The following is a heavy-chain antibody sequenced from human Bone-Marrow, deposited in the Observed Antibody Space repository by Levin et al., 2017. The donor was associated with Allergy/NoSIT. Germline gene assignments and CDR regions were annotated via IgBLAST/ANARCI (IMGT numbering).Heavy chain of an antibody. D-gene: IGHD1-26*01. J-gene: IGHJ5*01. CDR2: INWNSGYI. Sequence: GGSLRLSCVGSGVKFNDYDMHWIRQGPGKGLEWVAGINWNSGYIGYVDSVKGRFTISRDNAKKSLYLEMSSLKREDTAIYYCTKDGSAVGPDNWFDSWGQGALVTVSS. CDR3: TKDGSAVGPDNWFDS. CDR1: GVKFNDYD. V-gene: IGHV3-9*01.